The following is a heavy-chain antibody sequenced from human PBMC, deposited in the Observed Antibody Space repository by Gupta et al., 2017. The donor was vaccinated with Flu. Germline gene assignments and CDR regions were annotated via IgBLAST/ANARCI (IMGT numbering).Heavy chain of an antibody. J-gene: IGHJ6*02. D-gene: IGHD5-24*01. Sequence: QEQVAGAGGGVVQPGSSLRLSCAASGFRLINYGMHCVRPPPGQGLEGVAVTTYDGRSNNYADSVKGRFTISRDNSKNMLYLQVNSLRSEDTAVYYCAKDWRWNQNNCGMNVWGPGTAVTVSS. CDR3: AKDWRWNQNNCGMNV. V-gene: IGHV3-30*18. CDR2: TTYDGRSN. CDR1: GFRLINYG.